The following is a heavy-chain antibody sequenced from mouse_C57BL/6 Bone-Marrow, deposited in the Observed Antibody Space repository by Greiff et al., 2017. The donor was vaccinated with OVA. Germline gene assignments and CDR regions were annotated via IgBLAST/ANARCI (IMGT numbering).Heavy chain of an antibody. D-gene: IGHD2-4*01. V-gene: IGHV1-55*01. J-gene: IGHJ1*03. Sequence: QVQLQQSGAELVKPGASVKMSCKASGYTFTSYWITWVKQRPGQGLEWIGDIYPGSGSTNYNEKFKSKATLTVDTSSSTAYMQLSSLTSEDSAVYYCARVDYDYEWYFDVWGTGTTVTVSS. CDR3: ARVDYDYEWYFDV. CDR2: IYPGSGST. CDR1: GYTFTSYW.